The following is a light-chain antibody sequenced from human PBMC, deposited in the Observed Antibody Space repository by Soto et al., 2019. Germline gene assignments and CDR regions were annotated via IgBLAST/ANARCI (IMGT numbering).Light chain of an antibody. CDR1: QSISSW. CDR2: DAS. V-gene: IGKV1-12*01. Sequence: DIQMTQSPSPVSASVGDRVTITCRASQSISSWLAWFQQKPGKAPKLLIYDASSLQSAVPSRFSGSGSGTDFTLTISSLQPEDFATYYCQEDYNLPHTFGQGTQVEIK. CDR3: QEDYNLPHT. J-gene: IGKJ4*01.